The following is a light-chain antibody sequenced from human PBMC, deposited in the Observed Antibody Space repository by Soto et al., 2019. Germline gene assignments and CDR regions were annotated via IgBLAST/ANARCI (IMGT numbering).Light chain of an antibody. V-gene: IGKV1-9*01. Sequence: DIQLPQSPTILSASLGDRVTITCRASQGISSYLAWYQQKPGKAPNLLIHTASTLQSGVPSRFSGSGSGTEFTLTISSLQPEDFATYYCQQRNSYPITFGQGTLLEIK. CDR2: TAS. J-gene: IGKJ5*01. CDR1: QGISSY. CDR3: QQRNSYPIT.